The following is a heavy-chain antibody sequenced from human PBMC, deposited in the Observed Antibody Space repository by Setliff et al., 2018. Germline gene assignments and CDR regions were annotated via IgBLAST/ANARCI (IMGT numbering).Heavy chain of an antibody. V-gene: IGHV3-NL1*01. CDR1: GFTFSTYR. D-gene: IGHD2-15*01. J-gene: IGHJ4*02. Sequence: PGGSLRLSCAASGFTFSTYRMHWVRQAPGKGLEWVSGISDNSGSIAYADSVKGRFTISRDNSKNTLYLQMNSLRPEDTAVYYCARACSGSGCYAGLESWGQGTPVTVSS. CDR2: ISDNSGSI. CDR3: ARACSGSGCYAGLES.